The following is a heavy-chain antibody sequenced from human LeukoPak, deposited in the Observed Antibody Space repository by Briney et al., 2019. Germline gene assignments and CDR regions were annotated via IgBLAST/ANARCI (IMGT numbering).Heavy chain of an antibody. Sequence: PGRSLRLSCAASGFNFSSYAMHWVRQAPGKGLEWVAIISYDGSNKYYADSVKGRFTISRDNSKNTLYLQMNSLRAEDTAVYYCARDGNYYGSGSYLDYWGQGTLVTVSS. CDR2: ISYDGSNK. V-gene: IGHV3-30-3*01. CDR1: GFNFSSYA. D-gene: IGHD3-10*01. J-gene: IGHJ4*02. CDR3: ARDGNYYGSGSYLDY.